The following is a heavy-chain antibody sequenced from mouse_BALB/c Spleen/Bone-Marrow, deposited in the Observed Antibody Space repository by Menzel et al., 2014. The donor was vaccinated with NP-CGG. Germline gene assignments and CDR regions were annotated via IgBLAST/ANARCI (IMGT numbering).Heavy chain of an antibody. CDR1: GFTFSDYY. CDR3: ARDGNFAMDH. CDR2: INDGGSYT. V-gene: IGHV5-4*02. Sequence: EVMLVESGGGLVKPGGSLKLSCAVSGFTFSDYYMYWVRQNPEKRLEWVATINDGGSYTYYPDSVRGRFTISRDNAKNNLYLQMSSLKSEDTAMYYCARDGNFAMDHWGQGTSVTVSS. D-gene: IGHD2-1*01. J-gene: IGHJ4*01.